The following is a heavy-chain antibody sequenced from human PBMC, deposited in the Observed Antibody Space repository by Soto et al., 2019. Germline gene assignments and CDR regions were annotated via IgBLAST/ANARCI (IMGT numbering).Heavy chain of an antibody. D-gene: IGHD4-17*01. Sequence: QVQLVQSGTEVKKPGSSVKVSCKASGGTFSRHAVSWVRQAPGQGLEWMGAIIPIVDATNDAQKFQDRVTITADESTNTVYMELRSLRSEDTAVYFCASAPPNDNRDHDAFDIWGQGTMVIVSS. CDR2: IIPIVDAT. J-gene: IGHJ3*02. CDR3: ASAPPNDNRDHDAFDI. CDR1: GGTFSRHA. V-gene: IGHV1-69*12.